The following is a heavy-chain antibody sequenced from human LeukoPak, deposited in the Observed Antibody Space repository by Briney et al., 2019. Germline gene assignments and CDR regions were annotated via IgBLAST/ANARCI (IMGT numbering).Heavy chain of an antibody. CDR2: ISSTGETS. D-gene: IGHD5-12*01. V-gene: IGHV3-64*01. CDR3: ARGGYSGYDYSPLYYYYMDV. CDR1: GFTFSSFP. Sequence: PGGSLRLSCAASGFTFSSFPMHWVRQVPGKGLEYVSAISSTGETSYYANSVKDRFTISRDNSKNTLYLQMGSLRAEDMAVYYCARGGYSGYDYSPLYYYYMDVWGKGTTVTVSS. J-gene: IGHJ6*03.